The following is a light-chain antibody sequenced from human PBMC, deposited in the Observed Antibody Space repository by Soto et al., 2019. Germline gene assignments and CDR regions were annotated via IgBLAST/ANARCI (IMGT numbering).Light chain of an antibody. CDR2: DVT. J-gene: IGLJ3*02. V-gene: IGLV2-14*03. CDR3: SSYTNKDTLL. Sequence: QSALTQPASVSGSPGQSITSSCTGTSSDVGGYDHVSWYQQHPGKAPKLIIYDVTVRPSGISPRFSGSKSDNTASLAVSGLQPEDEADYYCSSYTNKDTLLFGGGTKVTVL. CDR1: SSDVGGYDH.